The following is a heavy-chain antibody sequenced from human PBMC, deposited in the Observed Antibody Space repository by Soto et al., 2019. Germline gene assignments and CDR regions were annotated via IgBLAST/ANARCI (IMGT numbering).Heavy chain of an antibody. D-gene: IGHD3-3*01. J-gene: IGHJ6*02. CDR2: IWYDGSNK. V-gene: IGHV3-33*01. CDR1: GFTFSSYG. Sequence: GGSLRLSCAASGFTFSSYGMHWVRQAPGKGLEWVAVIWYDGSNKYYADSVKGRFTISRDNSKNALYLQMNSLRAEDTAVYYCARDAKRKGFGSARRNGMDVWGQGTTVTVSS. CDR3: ARDAKRKGFGSARRNGMDV.